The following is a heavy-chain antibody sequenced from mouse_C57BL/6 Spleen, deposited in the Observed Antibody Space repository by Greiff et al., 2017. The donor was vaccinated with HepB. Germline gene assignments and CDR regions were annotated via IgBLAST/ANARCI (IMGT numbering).Heavy chain of an antibody. CDR1: GYTFTDYE. CDR3: TRGGLWLRGGFDY. V-gene: IGHV1-15*01. D-gene: IGHD2-2*01. Sequence: VQLQQSGAELVRPGASVTLSCKASGYTFTDYEMHWVKQTPVHGLEWIGAIDPETGGTAYNQKFKGKAILTADKSSSTAYMELRSLTSADSAVYYCTRGGLWLRGGFDYWGQGTTLTVSS. CDR2: IDPETGGT. J-gene: IGHJ2*01.